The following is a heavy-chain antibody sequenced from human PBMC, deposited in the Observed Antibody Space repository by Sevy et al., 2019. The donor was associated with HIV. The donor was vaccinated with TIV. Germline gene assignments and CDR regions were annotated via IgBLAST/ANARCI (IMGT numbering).Heavy chain of an antibody. V-gene: IGHV4-38-2*02. Sequence: SETMSLTCTVSGYSISSGYYWGWIRQPPGKGLEWIGSIYHSGSTYYNPSLKSRVTISVDTSKNQFSLKLGSVTAADTAVYYCARAEEGYCSSTSCHGGVGLDYWGQGTLVTVSS. CDR1: GYSISSGYY. J-gene: IGHJ4*02. D-gene: IGHD2-2*01. CDR3: ARAEEGYCSSTSCHGGVGLDY. CDR2: IYHSGST.